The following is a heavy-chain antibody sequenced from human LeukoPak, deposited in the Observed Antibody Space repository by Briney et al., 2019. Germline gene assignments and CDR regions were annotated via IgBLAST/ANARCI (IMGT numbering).Heavy chain of an antibody. CDR2: ISHIGST. CDR3: AKGSWSHYHGMDV. V-gene: IGHV4-4*02. Sequence: GSLRLSCAASGFTFSSFAMSWVRQAPGKGLEWIGEISHIGSTNFSPSLKSRVSILIDKSKNQFSLQLSSVAAADTAVYYCAKGSWSHYHGMDVWGQGTTVTVSS. J-gene: IGHJ6*02. D-gene: IGHD2-15*01. CDR1: GFTFSSFAM.